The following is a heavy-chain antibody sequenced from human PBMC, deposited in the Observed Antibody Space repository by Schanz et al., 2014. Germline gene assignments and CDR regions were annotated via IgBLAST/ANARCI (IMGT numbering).Heavy chain of an antibody. CDR1: GFTFSNHA. D-gene: IGHD1-26*01. V-gene: IGHV3-23*04. CDR3: ARDRVGASSYFDY. Sequence: VHLVESGGGVVQPGRSLRLSCAASGFTFSNHALSWVRQAPGKGLEWVSGIGGSGDSTHYADSVKGRFTISRDNLKNTVYLQMNSLRAGDTAVYYCARDRVGASSYFDYWGQGTLVTVSS. CDR2: IGGSGDST. J-gene: IGHJ4*02.